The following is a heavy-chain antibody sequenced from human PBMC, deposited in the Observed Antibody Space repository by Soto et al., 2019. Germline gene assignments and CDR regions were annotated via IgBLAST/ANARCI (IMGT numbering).Heavy chain of an antibody. D-gene: IGHD6-13*01. Sequence: ASVKVSCKASGYTFTSYAMHWVRQAPGQRLDWMGWINAGNGNTKYSQKFQGRVTITRDTSASTAYMELSSLRAEDTAVYYCAKSSGNRIAAVNYYYYMDVWGKGTTVTVSS. CDR3: AKSSGNRIAAVNYYYYMDV. CDR2: INAGNGNT. V-gene: IGHV1-3*01. J-gene: IGHJ6*03. CDR1: GYTFTSYA.